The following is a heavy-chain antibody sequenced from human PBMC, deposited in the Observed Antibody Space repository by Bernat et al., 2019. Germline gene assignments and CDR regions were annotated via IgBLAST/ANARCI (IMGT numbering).Heavy chain of an antibody. V-gene: IGHV1-2*06. CDR1: GYTFTGYY. Sequence: QVQLVQSGAEVKKPGASVKVSCKASGYTFTGYYMHWVRQAPGQGLEWMGRINPNSGGTNYAQKFQGRVTMTRDTSISTAYMELSRLRSDDTAVYYCARGRYCSGGSCYPTYFQHWGQGTLVTVSS. CDR3: ARGRYCSGGSCYPTYFQH. J-gene: IGHJ1*01. CDR2: INPNSGGT. D-gene: IGHD2-15*01.